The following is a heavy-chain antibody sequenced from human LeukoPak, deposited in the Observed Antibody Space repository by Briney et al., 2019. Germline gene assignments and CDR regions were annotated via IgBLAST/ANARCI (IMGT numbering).Heavy chain of an antibody. J-gene: IGHJ6*02. CDR3: ARAKKGTPVPISYYYYAMDV. Sequence: GGSLRLPCAASGFTFSTYAMNWVRQAPGKGLEWVSGISGNGGSTHYADSVEGRFTIARDNSNKTLFVQMNSLRDEDTGVYFCARAKKGTPVPISYYYYAMDVWGPGTTVTVSS. CDR2: ISGNGGST. D-gene: IGHD1/OR15-1a*01. CDR1: GFTFSTYA. V-gene: IGHV3-23*01.